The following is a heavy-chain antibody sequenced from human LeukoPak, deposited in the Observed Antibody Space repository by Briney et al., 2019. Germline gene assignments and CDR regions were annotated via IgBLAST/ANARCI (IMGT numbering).Heavy chain of an antibody. V-gene: IGHV3-21*01. J-gene: IGHJ6*03. Sequence: GVSLRLSCAASGFTFSSYSMNWVRQSPGKGLEWVSSISSSSSYIYYADSVKGRFTISRDNAKNSLYLQMNSLRAEDTAVYYCARDHNSYDGGYYYYMDVWGKGTTVTVSS. CDR1: GFTFSSYS. CDR2: ISSSSSYI. CDR3: ARDHNSYDGGYYYYMDV. D-gene: IGHD2-8*01.